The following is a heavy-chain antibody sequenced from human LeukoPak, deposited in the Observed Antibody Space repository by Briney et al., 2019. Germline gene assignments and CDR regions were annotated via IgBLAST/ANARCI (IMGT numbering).Heavy chain of an antibody. CDR2: ISYDGSNK. Sequence: GGSLRLSCAASGFTFSSYAMHWVRQAPGKGLEWVAVISYDGSNKYYADSVKGRFTISRDNSKNTLYLQMNSLRTEDTAVYYCVRVSGFCTNGVCPSFDPWGQGTLVTVSS. J-gene: IGHJ5*02. CDR1: GFTFSSYA. V-gene: IGHV3-30-3*01. CDR3: VRVSGFCTNGVCPSFDP. D-gene: IGHD2-8*01.